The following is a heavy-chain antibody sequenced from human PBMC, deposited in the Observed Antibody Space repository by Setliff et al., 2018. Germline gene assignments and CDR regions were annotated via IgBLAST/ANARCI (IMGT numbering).Heavy chain of an antibody. D-gene: IGHD2-21*01. J-gene: IGHJ2*01. CDR2: INHSGST. V-gene: IGHV4-34*01. CDR3: ARAQVVFAISAPVWYFEV. CDR1: GGSFSGYQ. Sequence: TSETLSLTCGVHGGSFSGYQWTWIRQPPGKGLEWIGEINHSGSTNYNPSLKSRVSISVEKSKNQFSLKLTSVTAADTAVYYCARAQVVFAISAPVWYFEVWGRGTQVTVSS.